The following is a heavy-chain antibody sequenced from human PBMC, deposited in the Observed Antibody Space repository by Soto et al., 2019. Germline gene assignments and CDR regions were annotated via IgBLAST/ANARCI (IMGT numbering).Heavy chain of an antibody. Sequence: QVQLGQSGAEVKKPGSSVKVSCKAAGGTFSSYSISWVRHAPGQGLECLGGIIPIFGTANYAQKFQGRVTITEDESTSPAYMQLSSLRSEATAVYYCASAVASYRYGMDVCGQGTTVTV. CDR3: ASAVASYRYGMDV. V-gene: IGHV1-69*01. CDR1: GGTFSSYS. CDR2: IIPIFGTA. J-gene: IGHJ6*02. D-gene: IGHD2-21*01.